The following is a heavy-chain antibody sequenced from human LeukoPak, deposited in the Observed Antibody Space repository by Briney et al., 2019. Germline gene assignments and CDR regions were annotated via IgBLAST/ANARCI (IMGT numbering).Heavy chain of an antibody. J-gene: IGHJ4*02. D-gene: IGHD2-2*01. V-gene: IGHV1-2*02. Sequence: ASVKVSCKASGYTFTGCYMHWVRQAPGQGFEWMGWIYPNSGDTNYAQKFQGRVTMTRDTSISTAHMELSRLRSDDTAVYYCARANPLYCSSTTCLFDYWGQGTLVTVSS. CDR2: IYPNSGDT. CDR1: GYTFTGCY. CDR3: ARANPLYCSSTTCLFDY.